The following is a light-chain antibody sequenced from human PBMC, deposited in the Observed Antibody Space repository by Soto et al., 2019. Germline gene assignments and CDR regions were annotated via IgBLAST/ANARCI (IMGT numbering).Light chain of an antibody. CDR2: SDN. Sequence: QSVLTQPPSASGTPWQRVTISCSGSSSNIGGNTVNWYQQLPGTAPKLLMYSDNQRPSGVPDRFSGSKSGTSASLAISGLQSEDEADYFCAAWDDSLNGYVFGAGTKLTVL. V-gene: IGLV1-44*01. J-gene: IGLJ1*01. CDR3: AAWDDSLNGYV. CDR1: SSNIGGNT.